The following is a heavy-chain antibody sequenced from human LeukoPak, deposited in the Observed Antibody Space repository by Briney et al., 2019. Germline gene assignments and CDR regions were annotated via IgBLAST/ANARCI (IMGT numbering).Heavy chain of an antibody. J-gene: IGHJ4*02. V-gene: IGHV1-2*02. D-gene: IGHD3-22*01. Sequence: ASVKVSCKASGYTFTGYYMHWVRQAPGQGLEWMGWINPNSGGTNYAQKFQGRVTMTRVTSISTAYMELSRLRSDDTAVYYCARSFVYYDSSGYYSHWGQGTLVTVSS. CDR1: GYTFTGYY. CDR3: ARSFVYYDSSGYYSH. CDR2: INPNSGGT.